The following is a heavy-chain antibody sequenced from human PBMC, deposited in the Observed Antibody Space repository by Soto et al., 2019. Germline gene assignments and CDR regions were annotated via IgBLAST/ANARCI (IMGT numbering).Heavy chain of an antibody. V-gene: IGHV3-21*01. J-gene: IGHJ4*02. CDR1: GFTFSSYS. D-gene: IGHD1-1*01. CDR3: ARGRNPTCHACQPLQPFDY. CDR2: ISSSSSYI. Sequence: GGSLRLSCAASGFTFSSYSMNWVRQAPGKGLEWVSSISSSSSYIYYADSVKGRFTISRDNAKNSLYLQMNSLRAEDTAVYYCARGRNPTCHACQPLQPFDYWGQGTLVTVSS.